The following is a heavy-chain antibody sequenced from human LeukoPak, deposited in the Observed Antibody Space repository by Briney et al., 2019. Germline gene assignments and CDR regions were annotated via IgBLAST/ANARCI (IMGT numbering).Heavy chain of an antibody. Sequence: GGSLRLSCAASGFTFSSYWMHWVRQAPGKGLVWVSRINSDGSSTSYADSVKGRFTISRDNSKNTLYLQMNSLRAEDTAVYYCAKDFYRGGDYEDYWGQGTLVTVSS. J-gene: IGHJ4*02. CDR2: INSDGSST. CDR1: GFTFSSYW. D-gene: IGHD4-17*01. V-gene: IGHV3-74*01. CDR3: AKDFYRGGDYEDY.